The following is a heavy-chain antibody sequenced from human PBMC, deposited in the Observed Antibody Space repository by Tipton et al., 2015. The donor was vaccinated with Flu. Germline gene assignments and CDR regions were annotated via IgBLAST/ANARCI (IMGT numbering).Heavy chain of an antibody. D-gene: IGHD1-14*01. V-gene: IGHV3-49*04. Sequence: SLRLSCKASGFTFADYGVNWVRQAPGKGLEWVGFIRSKPYGGTPDYAASVKGRFIISRDDSESIAYLQMNSLKTEDTGVYYCTRDPHADITLDVWGQGTTVTVSS. CDR2: IRSKPYGGTP. CDR1: GFTFADYG. CDR3: TRDPHADITLDV. J-gene: IGHJ6*02.